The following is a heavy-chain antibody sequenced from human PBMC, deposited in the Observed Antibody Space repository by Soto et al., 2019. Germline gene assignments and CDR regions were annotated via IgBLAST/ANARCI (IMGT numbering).Heavy chain of an antibody. CDR2: INPNSGGT. D-gene: IGHD3-9*01. J-gene: IGHJ3*02. CDR3: ARAHYDILTGYYSGGDHDAFDI. CDR1: GDTFSSYA. Sequence: GASVKVSCKASGDTFSSYAISWVRQAPGQGLEWMGWINPNSGGTNYAQKFQGWVTMTRDTSISTAYMELSRLRSDDTAVYYCARAHYDILTGYYSGGDHDAFDIWGQGTMVTVSS. V-gene: IGHV1-2*04.